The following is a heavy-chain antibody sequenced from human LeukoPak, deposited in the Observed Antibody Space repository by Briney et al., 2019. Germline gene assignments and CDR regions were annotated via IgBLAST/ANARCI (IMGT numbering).Heavy chain of an antibody. J-gene: IGHJ5*02. D-gene: IGHD2-2*01. CDR2: INHSGST. Sequence: SETLSLTCAVSGGSFSGYYWSWIRQPPGKGLEWIGEINHSGSTNYNPSLKSRVTISVDTSQNQLSLKLSSVTAADTAVYYCARTVVPAATISWFDPWGQGTLVTVSS. V-gene: IGHV4-34*01. CDR1: GGSFSGYY. CDR3: ARTVVPAATISWFDP.